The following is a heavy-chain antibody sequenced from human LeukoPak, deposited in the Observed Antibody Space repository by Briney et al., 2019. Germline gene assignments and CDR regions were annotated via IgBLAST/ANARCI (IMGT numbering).Heavy chain of an antibody. D-gene: IGHD5-24*01. CDR1: GASISSYH. Sequence: NPSETLSLTCTVPGASISSYHWNWIRQPPGKGLEWIGRISNSGSTNHNPSLQSRVIIPLDASKSQFSLKLSSVTAADTAVYYCARTERWLHWDFWGRGSLVSVSS. CDR2: ISNSGST. J-gene: IGHJ4*02. V-gene: IGHV4-4*09. CDR3: ARTERWLHWDF.